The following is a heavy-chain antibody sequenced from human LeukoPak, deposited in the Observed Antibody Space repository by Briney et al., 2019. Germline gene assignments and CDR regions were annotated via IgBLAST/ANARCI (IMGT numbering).Heavy chain of an antibody. CDR3: ARVEVGGYYYY. CDR1: GGSISSYY. CDR2: IYYGGST. D-gene: IGHD3-22*01. V-gene: IGHV4-59*01. J-gene: IGHJ4*02. Sequence: SETLSLTCTVSGGSISSYYWSWIRQPPGKGLEWIGYIYYGGSTNYNPSLKSRVTISVDTSKNQFSLKLSSVTAADTAVYYCARVEVGGYYYYWGQGTLVTVSS.